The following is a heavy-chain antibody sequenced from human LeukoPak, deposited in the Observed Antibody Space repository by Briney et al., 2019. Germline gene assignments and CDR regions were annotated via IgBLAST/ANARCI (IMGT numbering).Heavy chain of an antibody. CDR1: GGTFSSYG. CDR2: IIPIFGTS. V-gene: IGHV1-69*05. J-gene: IGHJ4*02. CDR3: AGVITMRSIFRY. D-gene: IGHD3-22*01. Sequence: AASVKVSCKASGGTFSSYGITWVRQAPGQGLEWMGGIIPIFGTSNYAQKFQGRVTITTDESTSTAYMELSSLRSEDTAVYYCAGVITMRSIFRYWGQGTVDPVSA.